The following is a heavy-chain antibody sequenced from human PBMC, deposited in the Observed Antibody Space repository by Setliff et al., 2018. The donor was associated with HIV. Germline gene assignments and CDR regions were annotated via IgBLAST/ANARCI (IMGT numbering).Heavy chain of an antibody. D-gene: IGHD2-2*01. V-gene: IGHV4-34*01. CDR2: INHSGST. Sequence: SETLSLTCAVYGGSFSGYYWSWIRQPPGKGLEWIGEINHSGSTNYNPSLKSRVTISVDTSKNQFSLEMRSLTAADTAVYYCARDQRLQGVQPPYWYFDLWVPETLLVTVSS. CDR3: ARDQRLQGVQPPYWYFDL. J-gene: IGHJ2*01. CDR1: GGSFSGYY.